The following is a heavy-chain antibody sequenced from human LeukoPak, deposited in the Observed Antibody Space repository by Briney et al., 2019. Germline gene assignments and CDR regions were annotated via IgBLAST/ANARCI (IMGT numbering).Heavy chain of an antibody. CDR2: IYTSGST. D-gene: IGHD6-13*01. CDR3: VRVHTTSWSGSFFDY. J-gene: IGHJ4*02. Sequence: PSETLSLTCTVSGGSISSYYWSWIRQPAGKGLEWIGRIYTSGSTNYNPSLKSRVTMSVDTSKNQFSLKLSSVTAADTAVYYCVRVHTTSWSGSFFDYWGQGTLVTVSS. CDR1: GGSISSYY. V-gene: IGHV4-4*07.